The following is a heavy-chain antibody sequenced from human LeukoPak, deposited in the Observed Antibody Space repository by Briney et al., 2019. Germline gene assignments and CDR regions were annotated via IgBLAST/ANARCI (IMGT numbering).Heavy chain of an antibody. CDR3: ATTTDEIMITFGGANAFDI. J-gene: IGHJ3*02. V-gene: IGHV3-7*01. CDR2: IKQDGSEK. D-gene: IGHD3-16*01. CDR1: GFTFSSYW. Sequence: GGSLRLSCAASGFTFSSYWMSWVRQAPGKGLEWVANIKQDGSEKYYVDSVKGRFTISRDNAKNSLYLQMNSLRAEDTAVYYCATTTDEIMITFGGANAFDIWGQGTMVTASS.